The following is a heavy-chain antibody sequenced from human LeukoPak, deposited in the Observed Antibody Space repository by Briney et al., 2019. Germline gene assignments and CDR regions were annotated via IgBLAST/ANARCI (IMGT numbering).Heavy chain of an antibody. D-gene: IGHD3-3*01. CDR1: GFTFSSYA. V-gene: IGHV3-23*01. CDR2: ISGSGGST. CDR3: AKGRVTIFGVVPLDYYYMDV. Sequence: GGSLRLSCAASGFTFSSYAMSWVRQAPGKGLEWVSAISGSGGSTYYADSVKGRFTISRDNSKNTLYLQMNSLRAKDTAVYYCAKGRVTIFGVVPLDYYYMDVWGKGTTVTVSS. J-gene: IGHJ6*03.